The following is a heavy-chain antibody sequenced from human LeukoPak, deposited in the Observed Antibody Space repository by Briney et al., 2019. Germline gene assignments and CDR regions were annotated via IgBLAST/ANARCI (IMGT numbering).Heavy chain of an antibody. D-gene: IGHD2-2*02. Sequence: GESLKISCKGSGYSFPNYWIGWVRQMPGKGLEWMGIIYPGDSHTRYSPSFQDQVTISVDKSISTAYLQWSSLNASHTAMYYCARGPYAYTSSATLGSYNWFDPWGQGSLVTVSS. CDR2: IYPGDSHT. CDR1: GYSFPNYW. J-gene: IGHJ5*02. CDR3: ARGPYAYTSSATLGSYNWFDP. V-gene: IGHV5-51*01.